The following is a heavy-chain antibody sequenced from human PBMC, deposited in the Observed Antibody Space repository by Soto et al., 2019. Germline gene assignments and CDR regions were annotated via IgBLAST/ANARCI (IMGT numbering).Heavy chain of an antibody. J-gene: IGHJ4*02. Sequence: GGSLRLSCAASGFTFSSYAMSWVRQAPGKGLEWVSAISGSGGSTYYADSVKGRFTISRDNSKNSLYLQMNSLRAEDTAVYYCAKAYYYDSSGYYPPFDYWGQGTLVTVSS. V-gene: IGHV3-23*01. CDR2: ISGSGGST. CDR3: AKAYYYDSSGYYPPFDY. D-gene: IGHD3-22*01. CDR1: GFTFSSYA.